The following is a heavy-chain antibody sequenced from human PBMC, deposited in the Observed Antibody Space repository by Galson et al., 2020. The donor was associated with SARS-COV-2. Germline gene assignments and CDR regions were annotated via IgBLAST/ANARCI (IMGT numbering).Heavy chain of an antibody. J-gene: IGHJ5*02. Sequence: ASVKVSCKVSGYTLTELSMHWVRQAPGKGLEWMGGFDPEDGETIYAQKFQGRVTMTEDTSTDTAYMELSSLRSEDTAVYYCATAPPYCSSTSCYFGWFDPCGQGTLVTVSS. CDR3: ATAPPYCSSTSCYFGWFDP. CDR1: GYTLTELS. CDR2: FDPEDGET. D-gene: IGHD2-2*01. V-gene: IGHV1-24*01.